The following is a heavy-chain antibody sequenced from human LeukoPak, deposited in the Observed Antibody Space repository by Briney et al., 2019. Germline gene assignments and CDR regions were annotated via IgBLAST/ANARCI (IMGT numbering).Heavy chain of an antibody. CDR1: GYTFTGYY. CDR2: INPNSGGT. J-gene: IGHJ4*02. Sequence: ASVKVSCNASGYTFTGYYMYWVRQAPGQGLEWMGWINPNSGGTNYAQKFQGRVTMTRDTSISTAYMELSRLRSDDTAVYYCAGSLGYCTSNVCYLKYWGQGTLVTVSS. V-gene: IGHV1-2*02. CDR3: AGSLGYCTSNVCYLKY. D-gene: IGHD2-8*01.